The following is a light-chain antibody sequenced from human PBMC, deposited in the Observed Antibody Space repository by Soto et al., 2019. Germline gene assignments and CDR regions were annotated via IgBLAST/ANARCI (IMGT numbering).Light chain of an antibody. J-gene: IGLJ1*01. CDR1: SSDVGGYNY. Sequence: QSALTQPPSASGSPGQSLTISCTGTSSDVGGYNYVSWYQQHPGKAPKLMIYEVTKRPSGVPDRFSGSKSGNTASLTVSGLQAEDEAYYYCSSYAGHRGGVFGTGTKVTVL. V-gene: IGLV2-8*01. CDR3: SSYAGHRGGV. CDR2: EVT.